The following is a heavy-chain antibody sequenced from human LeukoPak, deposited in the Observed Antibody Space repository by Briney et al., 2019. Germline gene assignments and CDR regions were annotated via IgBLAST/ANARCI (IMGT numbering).Heavy chain of an antibody. J-gene: IGHJ3*02. D-gene: IGHD6-13*01. CDR3: ARPRIAAAHDAFDI. V-gene: IGHV4-59*08. CDR1: GGSISSYY. Sequence: SETLPLTCTVSGGSISSYYWSWIRQPPGKGLEWIGYIYYSGSTNYSPSLKSRVTISVDTSRNQFSLKLSSVTAADTAVYYCARPRIAAAHDAFDIWGQGTMVTVSS. CDR2: IYYSGST.